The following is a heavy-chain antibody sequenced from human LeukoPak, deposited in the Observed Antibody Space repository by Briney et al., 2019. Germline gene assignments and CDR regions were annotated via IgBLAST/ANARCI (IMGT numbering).Heavy chain of an antibody. CDR3: ALSPGIVSAAFDI. V-gene: IGHV3-48*01. J-gene: IGHJ3*02. CDR2: ISSSSSTI. D-gene: IGHD3-16*02. Sequence: PGGSLRLSCAASGFTFSSYSMNWVRQAPGKGLEWVSYISSSSSTIYYADSVEGRFTISRDNSKNTLYLQMNSLRAEDTAVYYCALSPGIVSAAFDIWGQGTMVTVSS. CDR1: GFTFSSYS.